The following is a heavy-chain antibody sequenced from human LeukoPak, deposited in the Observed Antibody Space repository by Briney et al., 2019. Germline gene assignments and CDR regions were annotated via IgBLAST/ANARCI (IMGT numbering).Heavy chain of an antibody. D-gene: IGHD3-22*01. J-gene: IGHJ4*02. CDR1: GFTLRSYV. CDR2: IKEDGSEK. Sequence: GGSLRLSCVASGFTLRSYVMSWVRQAPGKGLEWVANIKEDGSEKYYVDSVKGRFTISRDNAKNSLYLQINSLRAEDTAVYYCARDLSGYYDSSGYYPDHLFDYWGQGTLVTVSS. CDR3: ARDLSGYYDSSGYYPDHLFDY. V-gene: IGHV3-7*01.